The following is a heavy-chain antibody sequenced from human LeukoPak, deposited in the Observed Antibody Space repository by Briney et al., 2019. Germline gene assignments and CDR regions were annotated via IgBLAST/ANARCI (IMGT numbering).Heavy chain of an antibody. V-gene: IGHV1-69*13. CDR3: ARDAAGGWGTFDY. Sequence: SVKVSCKASGGTFSSYAISWVRQAPGQGLEWMGGIIPIFGTANYAQKFQGRVTITADESTSTAYMELSSLRSEDTAVYYCARDAAGGWGTFDYWGQGTLVTVSS. CDR2: IIPIFGTA. J-gene: IGHJ4*02. D-gene: IGHD6-13*01. CDR1: GGTFSSYA.